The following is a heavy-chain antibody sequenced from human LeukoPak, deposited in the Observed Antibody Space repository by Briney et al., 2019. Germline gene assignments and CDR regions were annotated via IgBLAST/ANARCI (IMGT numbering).Heavy chain of an antibody. V-gene: IGHV3-13*01. CDR1: GFTFIDYD. CDR3: ARGGIQVSGIDEFDY. CDR2: IGIRGDT. J-gene: IGHJ4*02. D-gene: IGHD6-19*01. Sequence: GGSLRLSCAASGFTFIDYDMPWVRQVIGKGLEWVSAIGIRGDTHYSGSVKGRFTISRENAESSLYLQMNSLRAEGTAVYYCARGGIQVSGIDEFDYWGQGTLVTVSS.